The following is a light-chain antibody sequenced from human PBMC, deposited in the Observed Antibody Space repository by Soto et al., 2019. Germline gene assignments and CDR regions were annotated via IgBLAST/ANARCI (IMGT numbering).Light chain of an antibody. CDR2: DVT. Sequence: QSALTQPASVSGSLGQSITISCTGTRSDIGTYDLVSWYQQHPGKAPQLMIYDVTNRPSGVSNRFSGSKSGNTASLTISGLPAEDEADYYCTSYTTSSTVVIGGGTKVTVL. CDR1: RSDIGTYDL. V-gene: IGLV2-14*03. J-gene: IGLJ2*01. CDR3: TSYTTSSTVV.